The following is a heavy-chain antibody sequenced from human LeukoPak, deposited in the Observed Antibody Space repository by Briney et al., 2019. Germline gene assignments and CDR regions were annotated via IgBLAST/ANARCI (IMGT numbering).Heavy chain of an antibody. J-gene: IGHJ4*02. V-gene: IGHV1-18*04. CDR3: ATFAVAGTYFDY. CDR2: ISAYNGNT. D-gene: IGHD6-19*01. Sequence: GASVKVSCMTSGYTFITYYIHWMRQVPGQGFEWMGWISAYNGNTNYAQKLQGRVTMTTDTSTSTAYMELRSLRSDDTAVYYCATFAVAGTYFDYWGQGTLVTVSS. CDR1: GYTFITYY.